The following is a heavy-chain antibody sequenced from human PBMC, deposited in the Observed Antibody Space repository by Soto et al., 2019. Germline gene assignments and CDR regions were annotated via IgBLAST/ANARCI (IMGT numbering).Heavy chain of an antibody. D-gene: IGHD2-2*01. Sequence: TLAPLSISYSVAGGYLVSYVGSWIRQPPGQGLEWLGFFYHSGSTDYNPSLKSRVTISVDTSKNQFSLSLNSVTAADTAVYYCARYYCTSDTCYYFDYWGQGILVTVSS. CDR3: ARYYCTSDTCYYFDY. J-gene: IGHJ4*02. V-gene: IGHV4-59*01. CDR2: FYHSGST. CDR1: GGYLVSYV.